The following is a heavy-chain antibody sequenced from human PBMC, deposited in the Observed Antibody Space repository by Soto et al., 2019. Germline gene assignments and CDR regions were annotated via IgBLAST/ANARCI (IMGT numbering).Heavy chain of an antibody. D-gene: IGHD1-26*01. CDR3: ARGGGSDSFDY. CDR2: INHLETT. V-gene: IGHV4-30-2*01. J-gene: IGHJ4*02. CDR1: GASIPYGGSS. Sequence: ASETLSLTCTVSGASIPYGGSSWSCIRQTPGKGLEWIGYINHLETTFYNPSFESPLTLSIDRAKNQFSLNLHSMSAADRAVYFCARGGGSDSFDYWGQGILVTVSS.